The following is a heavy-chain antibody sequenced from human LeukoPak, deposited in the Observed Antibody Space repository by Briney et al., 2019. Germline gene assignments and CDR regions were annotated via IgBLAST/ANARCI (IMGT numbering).Heavy chain of an antibody. J-gene: IGHJ5*02. CDR1: GFTFSSYW. V-gene: IGHV3-7*01. CDR2: IKQDGSEK. Sequence: PGGSLRLSCAASGFTFSSYWMSWVRQAPGRGLEWVANIKQDGSEKYYVDSVKGRFTISRDNAKNSLYLQMNSLRAEDTAVYYCARDIPTSPGIAVAGSPGPWGQGTLVTVSS. D-gene: IGHD6-19*01. CDR3: ARDIPTSPGIAVAGSPGP.